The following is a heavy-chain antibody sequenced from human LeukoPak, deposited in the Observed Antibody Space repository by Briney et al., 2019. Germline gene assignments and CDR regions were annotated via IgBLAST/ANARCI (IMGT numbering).Heavy chain of an antibody. J-gene: IGHJ4*02. CDR1: GFVFTAYG. Sequence: GGSLRLSCAASGFVFTAYGMSWARQAPGKGLEAVAGVSSNDSHTYYGDSVKGRFTISRDKSTNMIYLQMNSLRAEDTAIYYCAKDGEFWSGYLDHWGQGILVTVSS. CDR3: AKDGEFWSGYLDH. CDR2: VSSNDSHT. D-gene: IGHD3-3*01. V-gene: IGHV3-23*05.